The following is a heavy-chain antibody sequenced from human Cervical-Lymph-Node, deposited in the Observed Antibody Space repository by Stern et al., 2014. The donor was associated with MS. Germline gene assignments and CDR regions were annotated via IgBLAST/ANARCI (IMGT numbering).Heavy chain of an antibody. J-gene: IGHJ4*02. D-gene: IGHD2-21*01. CDR2: IVPIFGNP. CDR1: GSSFRSYA. V-gene: IGHV1-69*01. Sequence: VQLVESGAEVKKPGSSVRISCTATGSSFRSYAFSWVRQAPGPGLEWMGGIVPIFGNPQFAQRFLHRITISEVQSTRTGDMELSGMTTDDTAVYFCARDERVWSYWGQGTLITVSS. CDR3: ARDERVWSY.